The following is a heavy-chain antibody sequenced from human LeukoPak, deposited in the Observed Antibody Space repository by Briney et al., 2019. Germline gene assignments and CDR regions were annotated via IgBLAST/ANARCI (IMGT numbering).Heavy chain of an antibody. Sequence: PGGSLRLSCAVSGFTFSAYSMNWVRQAPGKGLEWVSYISSSGTNIHYADSVKGRFTVSRDNAKNSLYLQLDSLRAEDTAVYYCARGGYRHYFDSWGQGTLVTVSS. CDR1: GFTFSAYS. J-gene: IGHJ4*02. V-gene: IGHV3-48*04. D-gene: IGHD5-18*01. CDR2: ISSSGTNI. CDR3: ARGGYRHYFDS.